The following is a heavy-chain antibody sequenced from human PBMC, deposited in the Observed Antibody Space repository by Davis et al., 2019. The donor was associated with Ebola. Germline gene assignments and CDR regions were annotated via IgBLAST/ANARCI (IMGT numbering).Heavy chain of an antibody. D-gene: IGHD3-9*01. CDR1: GGSFSGYY. V-gene: IGHV4-34*01. Sequence: MPSETLSLTCAVYGGSFSGYYWSWIRQPPGKGLEWIGEINHSGSTNYNPSLKSRVTISVDTSKNQFFLKLSSVTAADTAVYYCAHYDILTGYHSWGQGTLVTVSS. J-gene: IGHJ4*02. CDR2: INHSGST. CDR3: AHYDILTGYHS.